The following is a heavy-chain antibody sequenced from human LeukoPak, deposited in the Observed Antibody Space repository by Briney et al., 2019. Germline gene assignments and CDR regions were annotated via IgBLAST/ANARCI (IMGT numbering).Heavy chain of an antibody. J-gene: IGHJ4*02. CDR2: IDYSGNT. CDR3: ARWYYDSSGYRYFDY. CDR1: GVSISTYY. D-gene: IGHD3-22*01. Sequence: PSETLSLICTVSGVSISTYYWTWIRQPPGKGLEWIGNIDYSGNTKYNPSLKSRVTISVDTSKSQFSLKLSSVTAADTAVYYCARWYYDSSGYRYFDYWGQGTLVTVSS. V-gene: IGHV4-59*01.